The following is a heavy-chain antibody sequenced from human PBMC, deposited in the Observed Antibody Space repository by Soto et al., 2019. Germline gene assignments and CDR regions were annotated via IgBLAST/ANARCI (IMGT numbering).Heavy chain of an antibody. D-gene: IGHD6-19*01. CDR2: INAGNGNT. CDR3: ARSPGGWLYYFDY. Sequence: VASVKVSCKASGYTFTSYAMHWVRQAPGQRLEWMGWINAGNGNTKYSQKFQGRVTITRDTSASTAYMELSSLRSEDTAVYYCARSPGGWLYYFDYWGQGTLVTAPQ. CDR1: GYTFTSYA. V-gene: IGHV1-3*01. J-gene: IGHJ4*02.